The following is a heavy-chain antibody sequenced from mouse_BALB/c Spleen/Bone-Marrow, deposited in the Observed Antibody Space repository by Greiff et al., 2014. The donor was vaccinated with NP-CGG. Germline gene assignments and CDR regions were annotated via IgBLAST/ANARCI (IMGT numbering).Heavy chain of an antibody. CDR1: GFSLTSYG. CDR3: ARYYGSSQAWFAY. J-gene: IGHJ3*01. CDR2: IWAGGST. D-gene: IGHD1-1*01. V-gene: IGHV2-9*02. Sequence: VKLQESGPGLVAPSQSLSITCTVSGFSLTSYGVHWVRQPPGKGLEWLGVIWAGGSTNYNSALMSRLSISKDNSKSQVFLKMNSQQTDDTAMYYCARYYGSSQAWFAYWGQGTLVTVSA.